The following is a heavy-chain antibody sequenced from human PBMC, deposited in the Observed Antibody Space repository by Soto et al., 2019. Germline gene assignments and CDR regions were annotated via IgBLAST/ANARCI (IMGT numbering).Heavy chain of an antibody. V-gene: IGHV3-30*19. CDR3: ARWGTTGGLDV. J-gene: IGHJ4*02. CDR1: GFTFRSYV. CDR2: TSYDGSNK. D-gene: IGHD3-16*01. Sequence: QVQLVESGGGVVQPGTSLRLSCVGSGFTFRSYVIHWVRQAPGKGLEWVALTSYDGSNKYYDDSAKGRFTISRDNSRNTVDLKMDSLSLEDTALYYCARWGTTGGLDVWGQGTLVSVSS.